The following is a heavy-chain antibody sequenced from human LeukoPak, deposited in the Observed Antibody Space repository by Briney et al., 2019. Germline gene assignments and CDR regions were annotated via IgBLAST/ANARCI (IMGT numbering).Heavy chain of an antibody. CDR3: ARSIRCSGTGCYPFDF. J-gene: IGHJ4*02. V-gene: IGHV7-4-1*02. CDR1: GYTFTSYA. CDR2: INTNTGNP. D-gene: IGHD2-2*01. Sequence: ASVKVSCKASGYTFTSYAMNWVRQAPGQGLEWMGWINTNTGNPTYAQGFTGRFVFSLDTSVSTAYLQISSLKAEDTAVYYCARSIRCSGTGCYPFDFWGQGTLVTVSS.